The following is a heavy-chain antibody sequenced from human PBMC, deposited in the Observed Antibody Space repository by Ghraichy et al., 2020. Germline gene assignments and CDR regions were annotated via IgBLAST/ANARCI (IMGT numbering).Heavy chain of an antibody. CDR2: TSYDGSNK. V-gene: IGHV3-30*18. CDR1: GFTFSRYG. Sequence: GGSLRLSCAASGFTFSRYGMHWVRQAPYRGLEWVAVTSYDGSNKFYGGSVQGRFTISRDNSKNTLFLQMNSLRPEDTAVYYCAKERDTSGYYSFRGDYYGMDVWGQGTTVTVSS. D-gene: IGHD3-22*01. J-gene: IGHJ6*02. CDR3: AKERDTSGYYSFRGDYYGMDV.